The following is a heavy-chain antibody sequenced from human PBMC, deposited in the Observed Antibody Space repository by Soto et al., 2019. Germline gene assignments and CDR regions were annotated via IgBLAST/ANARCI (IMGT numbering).Heavy chain of an antibody. CDR2: IYYSGST. CDR1: SGSISGYY. J-gene: IGHJ4*02. D-gene: IGHD2-2*01. Sequence: SETLSLTCTVSSGSISGYYWGWIRQPPGKGLEWIGYIYYSGSTNYNPSLKSRVTISVDTSEKQFSLKLSSVTAADTAVYYCARGSAAIMVDWGQGTLVTVSS. V-gene: IGHV4-59*01. CDR3: ARGSAAIMVD.